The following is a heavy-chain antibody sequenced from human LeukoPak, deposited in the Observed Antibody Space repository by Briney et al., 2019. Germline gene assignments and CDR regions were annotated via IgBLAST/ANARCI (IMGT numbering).Heavy chain of an antibody. Sequence: PGGSLRLSCVVSGFTFNSYGMHWVRQAPGKGLEWVAVISYDGSNKYYADSVKGRFTISRDNPKNTLYLQMNSLRAEDTAVYYCAKDVYYFDYWGQGTLVTVP. CDR3: AKDVYYFDY. V-gene: IGHV3-30*18. J-gene: IGHJ4*02. CDR2: ISYDGSNK. CDR1: GFTFNSYG.